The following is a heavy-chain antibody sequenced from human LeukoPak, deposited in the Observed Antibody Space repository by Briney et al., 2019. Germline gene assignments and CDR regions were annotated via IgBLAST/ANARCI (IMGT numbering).Heavy chain of an antibody. CDR3: AKGQRGPFDQ. Sequence: GGSLRLSCAASGFTYNSYALSWVRQAPGKRLEWVSGISGSGGGTYYADSAKGRFTLSRDNSNNTLYLQMNSLRADDTAVYYCAKGQRGPFDQWGRGTLVTVSS. D-gene: IGHD6-25*01. CDR1: GFTYNSYA. V-gene: IGHV3-23*01. J-gene: IGHJ4*02. CDR2: ISGSGGGT.